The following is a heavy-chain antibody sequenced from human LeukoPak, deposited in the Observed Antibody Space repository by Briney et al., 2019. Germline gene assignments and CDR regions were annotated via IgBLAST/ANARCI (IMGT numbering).Heavy chain of an antibody. D-gene: IGHD1-26*01. Sequence: GGSLRLSCTASGFTFGDCAMSWFRQAPGKGREWVGFIRSKAYGGTTEYAASVKGRFTISRDDSKSIAYLQMNSLKTEDTAVYYCTRGIVGATYSYYFDYWGQGTLVTVSS. CDR3: TRGIVGATYSYYFDY. CDR2: IRSKAYGGTT. CDR1: GFTFGDCA. V-gene: IGHV3-49*03. J-gene: IGHJ4*02.